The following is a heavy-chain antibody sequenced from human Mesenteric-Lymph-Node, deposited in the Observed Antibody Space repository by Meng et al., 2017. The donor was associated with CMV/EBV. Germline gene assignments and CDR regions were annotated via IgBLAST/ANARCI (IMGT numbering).Heavy chain of an antibody. CDR1: GFTFSHYV. D-gene: IGHD2-15*01. CDR2: ISNRGEST. J-gene: IGHJ4*02. CDR3: AKDHQGLAATSGRLY. V-gene: IGHV3-23*01. Sequence: GESLKISCAASGFTFSHYVMTWVRQAPVRGLEWVSDISNRGESTNYADSVKGRFTISRDNSKNTLYLQMNGLRAEDTAVYYCAKDHQGLAATSGRLYWGQGTLVTVSS.